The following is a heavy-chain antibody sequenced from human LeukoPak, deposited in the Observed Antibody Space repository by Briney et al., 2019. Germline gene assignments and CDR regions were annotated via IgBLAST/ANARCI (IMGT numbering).Heavy chain of an antibody. CDR1: GFTFSTYW. CDR3: ARERSGSSCQDY. V-gene: IGHV3-7*01. Sequence: GGPLRLSCAASGFTFSTYWMSWVRQAPGKRLEWVANIKQDGSEKYYVDSVKGRFTISRDNAKNSLYLQMNSLRADNTAVYYCARERSGSSCQDYWGRGTLVTVSS. J-gene: IGHJ4*02. D-gene: IGHD2-2*01. CDR2: IKQDGSEK.